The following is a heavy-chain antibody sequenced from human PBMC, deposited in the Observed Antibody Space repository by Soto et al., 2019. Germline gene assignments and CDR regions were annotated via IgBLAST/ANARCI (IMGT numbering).Heavy chain of an antibody. J-gene: IGHJ3*02. D-gene: IGHD2-15*01. CDR1: GGSFSGYY. Sequence: ASETLSLTCAVYGGSFSGYYWSWIRQPPGKGLEWIGEINHSGSTNYNPSLKSRVTISVDTSKNQFSLKLSSVTAADTAVYYCARMMCGGGRCYSGYHAFDIWGQGTMVTFSS. CDR2: INHSGST. CDR3: ARMMCGGGRCYSGYHAFDI. V-gene: IGHV4-34*01.